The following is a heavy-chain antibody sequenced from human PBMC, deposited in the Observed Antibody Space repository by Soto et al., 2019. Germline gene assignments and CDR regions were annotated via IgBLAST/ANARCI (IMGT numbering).Heavy chain of an antibody. D-gene: IGHD2-15*01. V-gene: IGHV3-33*01. Sequence: QVQLVESGGGVVQPGRSLRLSCAASGFTFSSYGMHWVRQAPGKGLEWVAVIWYDGSNKYYADSVKGRFTISRDNSKNTLYLQMNSLRAEDTAVYYCARDGGALGYCSGGSCYPTFPPTRISDWGQGTLVTVSS. CDR1: GFTFSSYG. CDR2: IWYDGSNK. J-gene: IGHJ4*02. CDR3: ARDGGALGYCSGGSCYPTFPPTRISD.